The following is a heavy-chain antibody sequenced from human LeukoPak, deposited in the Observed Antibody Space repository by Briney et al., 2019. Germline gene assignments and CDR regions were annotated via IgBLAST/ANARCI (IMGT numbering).Heavy chain of an antibody. J-gene: IGHJ4*02. CDR3: ARDGYSGYVGH. Sequence: SETLSLTCTVSGGSISSYYWSWIRQPPGKGLEWIGYIYYSGSTNYNPSLKSRVTISVDTSKNQFSLKLSSVTAADTAVYYCARDGYSGYVGHWGQGTLVTVSS. V-gene: IGHV4-59*01. CDR1: GGSISSYY. CDR2: IYYSGST. D-gene: IGHD5-12*01.